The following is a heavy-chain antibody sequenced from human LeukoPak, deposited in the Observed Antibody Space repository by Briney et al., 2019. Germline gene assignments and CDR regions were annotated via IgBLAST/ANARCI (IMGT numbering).Heavy chain of an antibody. V-gene: IGHV3-66*01. CDR2: IYSGGST. D-gene: IGHD6-6*01. CDR3: ARRAARPGYFDY. J-gene: IGHJ4*02. Sequence: TGGSLRLSCAASGFTVSSNYMSWVRQAPGKGLEWVSVIYSGGSTYYADSVKGRFTISRDNSKNTLYLQMNSLRAEDTAVYYCARRAARPGYFDYWGQGTLVTVSS. CDR1: GFTVSSNY.